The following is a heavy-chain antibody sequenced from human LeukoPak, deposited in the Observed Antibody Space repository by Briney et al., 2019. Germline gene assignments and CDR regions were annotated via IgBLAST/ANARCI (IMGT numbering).Heavy chain of an antibody. CDR3: AREVWFGELLRPFNWFDP. J-gene: IGHJ5*02. CDR1: GYTFTSYD. Sequence: EASVKVSCKASGYTFTSYDINWVRQATGQGLEWMGWMNPNSGNTGYAQKFQGRVTMTRNTSISTAYMELSSLRSEDTAVYYCAREVWFGELLRPFNWFDPWGQGTLVTVSS. V-gene: IGHV1-8*01. CDR2: MNPNSGNT. D-gene: IGHD3-10*01.